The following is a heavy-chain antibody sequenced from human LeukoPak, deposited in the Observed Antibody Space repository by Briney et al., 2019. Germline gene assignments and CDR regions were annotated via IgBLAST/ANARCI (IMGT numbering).Heavy chain of an antibody. Sequence: PGGSLRLSCAASGFTVSSNYMSWVRQAPGKGLEWVSFIYGGGSTYYADSVKGRFTIASDNSKNTLYLQMNSLGAEDTAVYYCARDPYNGNYGGCYYYYMDVWGKGTTVTISS. J-gene: IGHJ6*03. CDR2: IYGGGST. V-gene: IGHV3-66*01. D-gene: IGHD1-26*01. CDR3: ARDPYNGNYGGCYYYYMDV. CDR1: GFTVSSNY.